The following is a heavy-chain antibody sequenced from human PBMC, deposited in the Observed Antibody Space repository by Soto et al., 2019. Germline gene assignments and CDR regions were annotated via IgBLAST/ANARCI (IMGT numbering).Heavy chain of an antibody. CDR2: ISYDGSNK. V-gene: IGHV3-30-3*01. CDR1: GFTFSSYA. Sequence: QVQLVESGGGVVQPGRSLRLSCAASGFTFSSYAMHWVRQAPGKGLEWVAVISYDGSNKYYADSVKGRFTISRDNSKNTLYLRMNRLRAEDTAVYYCARGEGQAVAVYLDYWGQGTLVTVSS. CDR3: ARGEGQAVAVYLDY. D-gene: IGHD6-19*01. J-gene: IGHJ4*02.